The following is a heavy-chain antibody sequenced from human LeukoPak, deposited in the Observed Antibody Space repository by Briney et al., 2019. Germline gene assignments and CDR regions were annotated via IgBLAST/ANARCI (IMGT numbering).Heavy chain of an antibody. V-gene: IGHV1-2*02. Sequence: GASVKVSCKASGYTFTGYYMHWVRQAPGQGLEWMGWINPNSGGTNYAQKFQGRVTMTRDTSISTAYMELSRLRSENTAVYYCARDPVRGYSYGYYGMDVWGKGTTVTVSS. CDR3: ARDPVRGYSYGYYGMDV. D-gene: IGHD5-18*01. J-gene: IGHJ6*04. CDR2: INPNSGGT. CDR1: GYTFTGYY.